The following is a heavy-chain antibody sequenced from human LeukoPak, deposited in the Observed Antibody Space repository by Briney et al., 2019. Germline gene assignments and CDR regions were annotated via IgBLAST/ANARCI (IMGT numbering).Heavy chain of an antibody. CDR2: IYYRGNT. D-gene: IGHD1-26*01. Sequence: SETLSLTCTVSGGSISSYYGSGIRQPPGKGVEGMGYIYYRGNTNYNPSLKSRVTISVDTSKNQFSLKLSSVTAADTAVYYCARHEEGRSYHLDYWGQGTLVTVSS. J-gene: IGHJ4*02. V-gene: IGHV4-59*08. CDR3: ARHEEGRSYHLDY. CDR1: GGSISSYY.